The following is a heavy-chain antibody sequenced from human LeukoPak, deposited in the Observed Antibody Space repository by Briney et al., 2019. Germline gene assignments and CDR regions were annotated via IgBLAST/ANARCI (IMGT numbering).Heavy chain of an antibody. CDR1: GYTFTNYG. CDR2: VSAKTGDT. J-gene: IGHJ4*02. CDR3: ARILASIIDY. D-gene: IGHD5/OR15-5a*01. Sequence: ASVKVSCKASGYTFTNYGITWVRQAPGQGLEWMGWVSAKTGDTNYAQKFQGRVTMTTDTSTSTVCMELRSLRSDDTAVFYCARILASIIDYWGQGTLVTASS. V-gene: IGHV1-18*01.